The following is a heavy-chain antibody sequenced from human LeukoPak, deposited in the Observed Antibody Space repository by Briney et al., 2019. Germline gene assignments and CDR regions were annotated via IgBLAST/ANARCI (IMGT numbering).Heavy chain of an antibody. Sequence: PGGSLRLSCAAFGFTFSSYWMHWVRQAPGKGLVWVSRINSDGSSTSYADSVKGRFTISRDNAKNTLYLQMNSLRAEDTAVYYCARVFPYRATVTNYWGQGTLVTVSS. CDR1: GFTFSSYW. CDR3: ARVFPYRATVTNY. CDR2: INSDGSST. J-gene: IGHJ4*02. D-gene: IGHD4-17*01. V-gene: IGHV3-74*01.